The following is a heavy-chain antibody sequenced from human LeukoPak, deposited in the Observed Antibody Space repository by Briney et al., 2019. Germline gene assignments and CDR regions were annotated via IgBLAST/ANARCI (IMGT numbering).Heavy chain of an antibody. CDR2: INPSGGST. CDR1: GYTFTTYY. CDR3: ARVGSRWPSKYFDL. D-gene: IGHD3-10*01. Sequence: GASVKVSCKASGYTFTTYYIHWVRQAPGQGLEWMGIINPSGGSTTYAQKFQGRVTMTRDTSTSTVYMELSSLRSEDTAVYFCARVGSRWPSKYFDLWGLGTLVTVSS. V-gene: IGHV1-46*01. J-gene: IGHJ2*01.